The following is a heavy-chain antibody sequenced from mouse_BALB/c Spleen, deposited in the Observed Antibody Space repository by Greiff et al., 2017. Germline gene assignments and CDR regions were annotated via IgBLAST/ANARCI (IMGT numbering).Heavy chain of an antibody. CDR2: IYPGNVNT. J-gene: IGHJ2*01. CDR1: GYTFTSYY. V-gene: IGHV1S56*01. D-gene: IGHD2-5*01. CDR3: ARCSNYYFDY. Sequence: QVQLQQSGPELVKPGASVRISCKASGYTFTSYYIHWVKQRPGQGLEWIGWIYPGNVNTKYNEKFKGKATLTADKSSSTAYMQLSSLTSEDSAVYFCARCSNYYFDYWGQGTTLTVSS.